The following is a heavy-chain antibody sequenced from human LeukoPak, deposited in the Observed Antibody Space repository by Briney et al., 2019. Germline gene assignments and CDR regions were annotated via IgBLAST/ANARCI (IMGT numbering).Heavy chain of an antibody. CDR2: FYYSGST. CDR1: GGSITSSNYY. J-gene: IGHJ4*02. Sequence: SETLSLTCTVSGGSITSSNYYWGWIRQPPGKGLEWIGSFYYSGSTNYNPSLKSRVTVSVDTSKNQFSLKLSSVTAADTAVYYCVYYYGSGSVEYWGQGTLVTVSS. D-gene: IGHD3-10*01. CDR3: VYYYGSGSVEY. V-gene: IGHV4-39*01.